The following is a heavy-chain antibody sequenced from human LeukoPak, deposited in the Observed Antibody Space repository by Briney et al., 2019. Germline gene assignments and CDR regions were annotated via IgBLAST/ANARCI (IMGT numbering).Heavy chain of an antibody. J-gene: IGHJ4*02. Sequence: ASVTVSCTASGGTFSIYAISWVRQAPGQGLEWMGGSIPMFGTANYAQNFQNRVTITADESTSTFSMEVSSLRPEDTAVYFCAGASSKWELSFWGQGTLVTVSS. D-gene: IGHD1-26*01. CDR3: AGASSKWELSF. CDR1: GGTFSIYA. V-gene: IGHV1-69*13. CDR2: SIPMFGTA.